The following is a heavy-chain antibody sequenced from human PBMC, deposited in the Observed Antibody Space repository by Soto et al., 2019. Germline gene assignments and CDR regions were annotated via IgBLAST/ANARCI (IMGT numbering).Heavy chain of an antibody. D-gene: IGHD5-18*01. J-gene: IGHJ2*01. Sequence: PSETLSLTCTVSGGSISSGGYYWSWIRQHPGKGLEWIGYIYYSGSTYYNPSLKSRVTISVDTSKNQFSLKLSSVTAADTAVYYCATLPFIQPLGWYFDLWGRGTLVTV. V-gene: IGHV4-31*03. CDR3: ATLPFIQPLGWYFDL. CDR2: IYYSGST. CDR1: GGSISSGGYY.